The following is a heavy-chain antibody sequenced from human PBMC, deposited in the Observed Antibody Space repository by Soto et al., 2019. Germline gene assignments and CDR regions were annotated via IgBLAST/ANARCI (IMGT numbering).Heavy chain of an antibody. J-gene: IGHJ5*02. CDR1: GFTFSSYA. D-gene: IGHD3-9*01. CDR3: ARAYYDILTGPLA. CDR2: ISSNGGST. V-gene: IGHV3-64*01. Sequence: GGSLRLSCAASGFTFSSYAMHWVRQAPGKGLEYVSAISSNGGSTYYANSVKGRFTISRDNSKNTLYLQMGSLRAEDMAVYYCARAYYDILTGPLAWGQGTLVTVSS.